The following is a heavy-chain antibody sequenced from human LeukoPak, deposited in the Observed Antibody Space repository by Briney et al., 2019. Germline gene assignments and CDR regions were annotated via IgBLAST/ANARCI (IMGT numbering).Heavy chain of an antibody. Sequence: AASVKVSCKASGYTFTSYAMHWVRQAPGQRLEWMGWINAGNGNTKYSQKFQGRVTITRDTSASTAYMELSSLRSEDTAVYYCARYPLSGGSYYGSWFDPWGQGTLVTVSS. CDR1: GYTFTSYA. CDR3: ARYPLSGGSYYGSWFDP. V-gene: IGHV1-3*01. CDR2: INAGNGNT. J-gene: IGHJ5*02. D-gene: IGHD1-26*01.